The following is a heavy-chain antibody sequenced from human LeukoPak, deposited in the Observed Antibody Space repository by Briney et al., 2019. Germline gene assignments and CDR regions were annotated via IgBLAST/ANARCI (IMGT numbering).Heavy chain of an antibody. J-gene: IGHJ5*02. V-gene: IGHV1-46*01. Sequence: GALVKVSCKASGYTFINHWMHWVRQAPGQGLEWVGLINPTGTTTLYAQKFQGRITLTRHMSATTDYMELSSLTSEDTAVYYCARDNSVGGIAWWFDPWGQGTLVTVSS. CDR2: INPTGTTT. CDR3: ARDNSVGGIAWWFDP. CDR1: GYTFINHW. D-gene: IGHD1-26*01.